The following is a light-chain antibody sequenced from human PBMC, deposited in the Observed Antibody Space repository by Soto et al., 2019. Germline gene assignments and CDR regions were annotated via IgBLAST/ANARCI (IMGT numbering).Light chain of an antibody. Sequence: QSVLTQPPSVSGAPGQRVTISCTGSSSNIGAGYDVHWYQQLPGTAPKLLIYVNSNRPSGVPDRFSGSKSGTSASLAITGLQAEDGADYYCQSYDRSLSGNVVFGGGTKVTVL. J-gene: IGLJ2*01. CDR3: QSYDRSLSGNVV. V-gene: IGLV1-40*01. CDR1: SSNIGAGYD. CDR2: VNS.